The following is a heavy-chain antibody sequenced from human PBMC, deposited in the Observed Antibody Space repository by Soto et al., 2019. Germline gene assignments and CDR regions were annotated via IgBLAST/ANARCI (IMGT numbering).Heavy chain of an antibody. V-gene: IGHV3-23*01. D-gene: IGHD6-19*01. Sequence: PGGSLRLSCAASEFTFSSYAMSWVRQAPGKGLEWVSAISGSGGSTYYADSVKGRFTISRDNSKNTLYLQMNSLRAEDTAVYYCARAVIGRAVAGTLPDYWGQGTLVTVSS. CDR2: ISGSGGST. J-gene: IGHJ4*02. CDR1: EFTFSSYA. CDR3: ARAVIGRAVAGTLPDY.